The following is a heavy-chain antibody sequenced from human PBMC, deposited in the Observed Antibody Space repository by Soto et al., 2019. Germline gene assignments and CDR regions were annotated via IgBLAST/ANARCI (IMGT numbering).Heavy chain of an antibody. J-gene: IGHJ4*02. V-gene: IGHV1-46*01. Sequence: ASVKVSCKASGYTFTSYYMHWVRQAPGQGLEWMGIINHSGGSTSYAQKFQGRVTMTRDTSTSTVYMELSSLRSEDTAVYYCARDMGFGLSDYWGQGTLVTVSS. D-gene: IGHD3-10*01. CDR1: GYTFTSYY. CDR2: INHSGGST. CDR3: ARDMGFGLSDY.